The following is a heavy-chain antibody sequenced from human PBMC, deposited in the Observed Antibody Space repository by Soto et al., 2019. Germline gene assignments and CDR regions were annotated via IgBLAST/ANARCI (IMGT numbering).Heavy chain of an antibody. J-gene: IGHJ4*02. CDR2: INAGNGNT. CDR3: ARDTELEMATMKSPGLDY. CDR1: GYTFTSYA. V-gene: IGHV1-3*01. D-gene: IGHD5-12*01. Sequence: QVQLVQSGAEVKKPGASVKVSCKASGYTFTSYAMHWVRQAPGQRLEWMGWINAGNGNTKYSQKFQGRVTITRDTSASTAYMELSSLRSGDTAVYYCARDTELEMATMKSPGLDYWGQGTLVTVSS.